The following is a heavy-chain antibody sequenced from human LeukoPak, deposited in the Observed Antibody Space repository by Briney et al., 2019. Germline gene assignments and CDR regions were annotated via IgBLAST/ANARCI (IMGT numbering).Heavy chain of an antibody. CDR1: GGSISSGGYY. CDR3: ARVNYGSATKEDY. D-gene: IGHD3-10*01. J-gene: IGHJ4*02. V-gene: IGHV4-31*03. CDR2: IYYSGSA. Sequence: SETLSLTCTVSGGSISSGGYYWSWIRQHPGKGLKWIGYIYYSGSAYYNPSLKSRVTISVDTSENQFSLKLSSVTAADTAVYYCARVNYGSATKEDYWGQGTLVTVSS.